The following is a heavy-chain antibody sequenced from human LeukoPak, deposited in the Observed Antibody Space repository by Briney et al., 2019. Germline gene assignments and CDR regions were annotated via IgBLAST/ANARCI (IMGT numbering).Heavy chain of an antibody. D-gene: IGHD3-9*01. CDR2: ISAYKGNT. V-gene: IGHV1-18*01. J-gene: IGHJ4*02. Sequence: GASVKVSCKASGYTFTSYGISWVRQAPGQGLEWMGWISAYKGNTNYAQKLQGRVTMTTDTSTSTAYMELRSLRSDDTAVYYCARDQGPYYDILTGYYSLDYWGQGTLVTVSS. CDR3: ARDQGPYYDILTGYYSLDY. CDR1: GYTFTSYG.